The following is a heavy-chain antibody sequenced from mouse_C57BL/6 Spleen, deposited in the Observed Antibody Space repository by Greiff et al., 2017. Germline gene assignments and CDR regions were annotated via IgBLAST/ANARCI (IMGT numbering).Heavy chain of an antibody. V-gene: IGHV1-69*01. CDR2: IDPSDSYT. CDR3: AREDWARPREY. CDR1: GYTFTSYW. J-gene: IGHJ2*01. D-gene: IGHD4-1*01. Sequence: QVQLQQSGAELVMPGASVKLSCKASGYTFTSYWMHWVKQRPGQGLEWIGEIDPSDSYTNYNQKFKGKSTLTVDKSSSTAYMQLSSLTSEDSAVYYCAREDWARPREYWGQGTTLTVSS.